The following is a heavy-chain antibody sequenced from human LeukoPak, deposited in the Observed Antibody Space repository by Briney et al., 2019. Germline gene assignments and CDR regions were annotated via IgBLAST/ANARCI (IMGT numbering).Heavy chain of an antibody. J-gene: IGHJ4*02. CDR3: ARREEYYGSGSYPFDY. D-gene: IGHD3-10*01. V-gene: IGHV4-39*01. CDR2: IYYSGST. Sequence: PSETLSLTCTVSGGSISSSSYYWGWIRQPPGKGLEWIGSIYYSGSTYYNPSLKSRVTISVDTSKNQFSLKLSSVTAADTAVYYCARREEYYGSGSYPFDYWGQGTLVTVSS. CDR1: GGSISSSSYY.